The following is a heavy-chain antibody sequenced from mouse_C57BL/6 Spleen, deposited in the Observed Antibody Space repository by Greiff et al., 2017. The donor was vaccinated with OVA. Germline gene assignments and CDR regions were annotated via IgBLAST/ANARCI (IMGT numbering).Heavy chain of an antibody. V-gene: IGHV1-66*01. CDR3: ARIIEYYYAMDY. CDR1: GYSFTSYY. CDR2: IYPGSGYS. J-gene: IGHJ4*01. Sequence: QVQLQQSGPELVKPGASVKISCKASGYSFTSYYIHWVKQRPGQGLELIGWIYPGSGYSKYYEKFKSKATLTADTSSNTAYMQRSSLTSEDSAVYYCARIIEYYYAMDYWGQGTSVTVSS.